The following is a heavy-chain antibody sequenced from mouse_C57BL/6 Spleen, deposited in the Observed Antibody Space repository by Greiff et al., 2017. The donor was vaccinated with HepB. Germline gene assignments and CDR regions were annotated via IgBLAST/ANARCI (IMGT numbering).Heavy chain of an antibody. CDR3: VRQNYMHAMDY. J-gene: IGHJ4*01. D-gene: IGHD2-12*01. V-gene: IGHV10-1*01. Sequence: EVKLVESGGGLVQPKGSLKLSCAASGFSFNTYAMNWVRQAPGKGLEWVARIRSKSNNYATYYADSVKDRFTISRDDSESMLYLQMNNLKTEDTAMYYCVRQNYMHAMDYWGQGTSVTVSS. CDR2: IRSKSNNYAT. CDR1: GFSFNTYA.